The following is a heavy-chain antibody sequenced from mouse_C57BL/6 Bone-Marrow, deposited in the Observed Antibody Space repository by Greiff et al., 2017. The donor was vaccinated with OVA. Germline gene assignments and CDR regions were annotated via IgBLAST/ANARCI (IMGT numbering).Heavy chain of an antibody. CDR1: GYTFTSYD. J-gene: IGHJ3*01. Sequence: VQPQQSGPELVKPGASVKLSCKASGYTFTSYDINWVKQRPGQGLEWIGWIYPRDGSTKYNEKFKGKATLTVDTSSSTAYMELHSLTSEDSAVYFCARKTYYSNYNPLAYWGQGTLVTVSA. D-gene: IGHD2-5*01. CDR3: ARKTYYSNYNPLAY. CDR2: IYPRDGST. V-gene: IGHV1-85*01.